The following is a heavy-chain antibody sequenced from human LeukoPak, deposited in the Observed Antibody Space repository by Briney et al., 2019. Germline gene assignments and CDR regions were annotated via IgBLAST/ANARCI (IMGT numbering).Heavy chain of an antibody. V-gene: IGHV5-51*01. CDR3: GRSGYNGYELDY. J-gene: IGHJ4*02. CDR2: IYPYDSEI. Sequence: GESLKISCKGSGYIFTSYSIAWVRQMPGKGLEWMGVIYPYDSEIRYSPSFQGQVTISADKSITTAYLQWSSLKASDSAMYYCGRSGYNGYELDYWGQGTLVTVSS. CDR1: GYIFTSYS. D-gene: IGHD5-12*01.